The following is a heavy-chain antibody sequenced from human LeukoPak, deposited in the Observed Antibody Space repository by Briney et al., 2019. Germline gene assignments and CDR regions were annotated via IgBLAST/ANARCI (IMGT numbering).Heavy chain of an antibody. CDR3: ARHKTYYDFWSGYPNIMNWFDP. CDR2: INHSGST. V-gene: IGHV4-39*01. J-gene: IGHJ5*02. D-gene: IGHD3-3*01. CDR1: GGSISSSSYY. Sequence: PSETLSLTCTVSGGSISSSSYYWSWIRQPPGTGLEWIGEINHSGSTNYNPSLKSRVTISVDTSKNQFSLKLSSVTAADTAVYYCARHKTYYDFWSGYPNIMNWFDPWGQGTLVTVSS.